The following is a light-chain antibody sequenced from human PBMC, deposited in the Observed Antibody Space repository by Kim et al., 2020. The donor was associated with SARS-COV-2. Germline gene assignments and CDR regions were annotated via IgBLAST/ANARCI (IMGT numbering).Light chain of an antibody. CDR3: QQRANWL. Sequence: TRSLTPGERATLPFRASKTVRTSFAGYKHKPGQAPRLVIYDTPNRATGIPAKFSGSESGTAFTLTISSLEPADSAVYYSQQRANWLFGQGTKLEI. CDR1: KTVRTS. V-gene: IGKV3-11*01. J-gene: IGKJ2*01. CDR2: DTP.